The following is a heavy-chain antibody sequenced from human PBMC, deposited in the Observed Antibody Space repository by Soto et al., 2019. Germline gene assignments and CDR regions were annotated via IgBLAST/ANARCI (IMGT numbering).Heavy chain of an antibody. J-gene: IGHJ4*02. CDR1: GYTFTSYN. CDR2: MNPNSGNT. V-gene: IGHV1-8*01. CDR3: AGPWKKQ. Sequence: QVQLVQSGAEVKKPGASVKVSCKASGYTFTSYNINWVRQATGQGLEWMGWMNPNSGNTGYAQKFQGRVAMTRDTSISTAYMERGSLRSEETAVYYGAGPWKKQWGQGTLVTVSS. D-gene: IGHD1-1*01.